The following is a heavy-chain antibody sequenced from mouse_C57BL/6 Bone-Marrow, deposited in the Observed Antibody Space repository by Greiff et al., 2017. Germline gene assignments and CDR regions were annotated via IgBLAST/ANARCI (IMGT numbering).Heavy chain of an antibody. V-gene: IGHV1-55*01. CDR1: GYTFTSYW. Sequence: VQLQQPGAELVKPGASVKMSCKASGYTFTSYWITWVKQRPGQGLEWIGDIYPGSGSTNYNEKFKSKATLTVDTSSSTAYMQLSSLTSEDSAVYYCARRSKSSYYYCRRQRYFDVWGTGNTVTVSS. CDR3: ARRSKSSYYYCRRQRYFDV. CDR2: IYPGSGST. J-gene: IGHJ1*03. D-gene: IGHD1-1*01.